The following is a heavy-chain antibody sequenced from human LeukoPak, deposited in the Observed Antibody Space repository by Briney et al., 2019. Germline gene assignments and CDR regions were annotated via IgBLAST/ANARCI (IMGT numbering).Heavy chain of an antibody. D-gene: IGHD1-26*01. CDR3: ARDRSRWDLLPFDY. Sequence: PSETLSLTCTVSGGSISSRSYYWGWNRQPPGKGLEWIGNIYYDGSTYYNPSLKSRATISVDTSKNQFSLKLSSVTAADTAIYYCARDRSRWDLLPFDYWGQGALVTVSS. CDR2: IYYDGST. CDR1: GGSISSRSYY. J-gene: IGHJ4*02. V-gene: IGHV4-39*07.